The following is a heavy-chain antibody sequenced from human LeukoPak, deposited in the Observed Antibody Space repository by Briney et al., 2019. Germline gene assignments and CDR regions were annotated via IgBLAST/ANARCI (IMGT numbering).Heavy chain of an antibody. CDR3: ARGHGDYLSYYFDY. J-gene: IGHJ4*02. V-gene: IGHV1-3*03. Sequence: ASVKVSCKASGYTFTNYAIHWVRQAPGQRLEWMGWINAGNGNTKSSQEFQGRVTITRDTSASTAYMELSSLRSEDMAVYYCARGHGDYLSYYFDYWGQGTLVTASS. D-gene: IGHD4-17*01. CDR2: INAGNGNT. CDR1: GYTFTNYA.